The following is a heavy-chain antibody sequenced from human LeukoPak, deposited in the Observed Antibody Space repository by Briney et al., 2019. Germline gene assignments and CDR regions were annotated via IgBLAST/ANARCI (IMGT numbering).Heavy chain of an antibody. V-gene: IGHV3-23*01. J-gene: IGHJ4*02. CDR2: ISGSDDST. CDR3: TKAKYYHFDY. Sequence: GGPLRLSCVASGFSFKSYGMSGVRQSPGRGLEWVSAISGSDDSTHYADSVRGRFTISRDVSKNTLFLQMSSLRAEDTALYYCTKAKYYHFDYWGQGTLVTVSS. D-gene: IGHD3-16*01. CDR1: GFSFKSYG.